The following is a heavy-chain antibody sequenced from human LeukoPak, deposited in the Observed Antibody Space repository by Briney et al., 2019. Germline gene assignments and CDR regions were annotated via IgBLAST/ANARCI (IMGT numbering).Heavy chain of an antibody. CDR2: MNPNSGNT. Sequence: ASVKVSCKASGYTFTRYDVKWGRQATGRGLELMGWMNPNSGNTGYAQKFQGRVTMTRNTSISTAYMELSSLRSEDTAVYYCARGVHTELLLPHYWGQGTLVTVSS. CDR1: GYTFTRYD. V-gene: IGHV1-8*01. D-gene: IGHD2-15*01. J-gene: IGHJ4*02. CDR3: ARGVHTELLLPHY.